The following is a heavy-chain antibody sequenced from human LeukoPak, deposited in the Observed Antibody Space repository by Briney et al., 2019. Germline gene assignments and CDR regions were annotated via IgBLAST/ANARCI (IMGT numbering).Heavy chain of an antibody. V-gene: IGHV4-59*12. CDR2: IHYSGST. CDR3: ARASLAYYDSSGPFDY. D-gene: IGHD3-22*01. CDR1: GGSINSYY. Sequence: SETLSLTCTVSGGSINSYYWSWIRQPPGKGLQWIGCIHYSGSTNYNPSLKSRVTISVDTSKNQFSLKLSSVTAADTAVYYCARASLAYYDSSGPFDYWGQGTLVTVSS. J-gene: IGHJ4*02.